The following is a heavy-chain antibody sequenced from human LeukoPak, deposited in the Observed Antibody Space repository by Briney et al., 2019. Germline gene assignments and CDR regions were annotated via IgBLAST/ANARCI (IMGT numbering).Heavy chain of an antibody. V-gene: IGHV1-46*01. CDR3: ARDIVGAKRRTPFDY. D-gene: IGHD1-26*01. CDR2: INPSGGST. CDR1: GYTFTSYY. Sequence: HRASVKVSCKASGYTFTSYYMHWVRQAPGQGLEWMGIINPSGGSTSYAQKFQGRVTMTRDTSTSTVYMELSSLRSEDTAVYYCARDIVGAKRRTPFDYWGQGTLVTVSS. J-gene: IGHJ4*02.